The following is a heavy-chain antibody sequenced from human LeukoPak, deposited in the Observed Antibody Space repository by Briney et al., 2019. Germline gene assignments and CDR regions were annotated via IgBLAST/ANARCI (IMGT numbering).Heavy chain of an antibody. J-gene: IGHJ4*02. Sequence: GGSLRLSCAASGFTFSSYFMTWVRQAPGKGLEWVSAISGSGDDTYYADSVKGRFTISRDNSKNTLYVQMHSLRAEDTAVYYCAKGALITIFGVVPDYWGQGTLVTVSS. CDR1: GFTFSSYF. V-gene: IGHV3-23*01. D-gene: IGHD3-3*01. CDR3: AKGALITIFGVVPDY. CDR2: ISGSGDDT.